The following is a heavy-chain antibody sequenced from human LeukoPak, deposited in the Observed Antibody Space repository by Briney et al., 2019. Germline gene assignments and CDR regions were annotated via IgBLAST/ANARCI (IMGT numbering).Heavy chain of an antibody. D-gene: IGHD6-13*01. V-gene: IGHV4-39*01. CDR3: ARRTSNWYYFGF. J-gene: IGHJ4*02. CDR2: IYSSGST. Sequence: SETLSLTCSVSGDSISSSSCWWGWIRQPPGKGLEWIGTIYSSGSTYYNPPLESRVTISVDTSKNQFSPRLTSVTAADTAVYYCARRTSNWYYFGFWGQGTLVTVSS. CDR1: GDSISSSSCW.